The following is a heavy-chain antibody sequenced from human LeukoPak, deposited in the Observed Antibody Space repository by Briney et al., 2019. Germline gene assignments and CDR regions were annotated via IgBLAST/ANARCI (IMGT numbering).Heavy chain of an antibody. CDR3: AKQGRMAASKAYVDGAFDI. V-gene: IGHV3-30*02. CDR1: GFTFSSYG. Sequence: PGGSLRLSCAASGFTFSSYGMHWVRQAPGKGLEWVAFIRYDGSNKYYADSVKGRFTISRDNSKNTLYLQMNSLRAEDTAVYYCAKQGRMAASKAYVDGAFDIWGQGTMVTVSS. CDR2: IRYDGSNK. J-gene: IGHJ3*02. D-gene: IGHD6-25*01.